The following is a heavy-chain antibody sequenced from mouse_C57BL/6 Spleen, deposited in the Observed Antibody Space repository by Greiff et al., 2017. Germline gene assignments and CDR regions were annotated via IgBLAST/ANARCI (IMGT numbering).Heavy chain of an antibody. CDR2: IRNKANGYTT. CDR3: ARLIYGNFPFDY. CDR1: GFTFTDYY. J-gene: IGHJ2*01. V-gene: IGHV7-3*01. Sequence: EVKLMESGGGLVQPGGSLSLSCAASGFTFTDYYMSWVRQPPGKALEWLGFIRNKANGYTTEYSASVKGRFTISRDNSQSILYLQMNALRAEDSATYYCARLIYGNFPFDYWGQGTTLTVSS. D-gene: IGHD2-1*01.